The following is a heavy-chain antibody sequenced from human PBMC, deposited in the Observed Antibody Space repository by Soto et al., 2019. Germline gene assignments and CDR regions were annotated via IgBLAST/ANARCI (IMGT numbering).Heavy chain of an antibody. V-gene: IGHV3-9*02. CDR1: AFSSHHHA. CDR3: TEDILPGGADV. Sequence: GGSLRLSCGASAFSSHHHAIHWVRQGPGKGLEWVSGIHWNNGATGYADSVKGRFTIFKDNVKNSVYLQMNSLRTDDTAFYYCTEDILPGGADVWGQVTTVTISS. CDR2: IHWNNGAT. D-gene: IGHD3-16*01. J-gene: IGHJ6*02.